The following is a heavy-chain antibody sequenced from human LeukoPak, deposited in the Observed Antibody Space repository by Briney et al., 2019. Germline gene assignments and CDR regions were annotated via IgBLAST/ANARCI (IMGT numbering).Heavy chain of an antibody. CDR1: GFTFSSYG. CDR3: AKDLSGYFDY. CDR2: ISYDGSNK. D-gene: IGHD3-22*01. Sequence: GGSLRLSCAASGFTFSSYGMHWVRQAPGKGLEWVAVISYDGSNKYYADSVKGRFTISRDNSKNTLYLQMNSLRAEDTAVNYCAKDLSGYFDYWGQGTLVTVSS. V-gene: IGHV3-30*18. J-gene: IGHJ4*02.